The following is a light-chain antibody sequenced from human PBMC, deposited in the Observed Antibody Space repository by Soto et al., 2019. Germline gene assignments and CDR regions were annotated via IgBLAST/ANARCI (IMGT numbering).Light chain of an antibody. CDR2: EVN. CDR1: SRDVGRYIY. J-gene: IGLJ1*01. CDR3: SAYTSSNTLYV. Sequence: QSVLTQPASVSGSPGQSITISCTGTSRDVGRYIYVSWYQQHPGKAPKLMIYEVNNRPSGVSDRFSGSKSGNTASLTISGLQAEDEADYYCSAYTSSNTLYVFGTGTKLTVL. V-gene: IGLV2-14*01.